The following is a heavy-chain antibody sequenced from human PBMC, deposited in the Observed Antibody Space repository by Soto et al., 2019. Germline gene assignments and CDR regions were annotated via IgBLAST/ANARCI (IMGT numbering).Heavy chain of an antibody. CDR3: KKNGPSYSPSAIAS. J-gene: IGHJ4*02. Sequence: PGGSLRLSCAASGFTFSSNCMSWVRQAPGKGLEWVSGISGSGRNTHYADSVKGRFTISRDNSKNTLFLQMNSLRDEDTAVYYFKKNGPSYSPSAIASWGQGTLVTVSS. CDR1: GFTFSSNC. V-gene: IGHV3-23*01. CDR2: ISGSGRNT. D-gene: IGHD1-26*01.